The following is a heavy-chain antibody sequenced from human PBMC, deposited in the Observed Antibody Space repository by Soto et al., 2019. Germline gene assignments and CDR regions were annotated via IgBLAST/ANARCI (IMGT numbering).Heavy chain of an antibody. Sequence: QVQLQESGPGLVKPSQTLSLTCTVSGGSISTGGYYWSWTRQHPGKGLGWIGYIYNRATTYYNPSLKSLVTISLNTSKNQFSLNLSSVTVTDTAVYYCARDPAPWGPGALVTVSS. CDR1: GGSISTGGYY. CDR2: IYNRATT. CDR3: ARDPAP. V-gene: IGHV4-31*01. J-gene: IGHJ5*02.